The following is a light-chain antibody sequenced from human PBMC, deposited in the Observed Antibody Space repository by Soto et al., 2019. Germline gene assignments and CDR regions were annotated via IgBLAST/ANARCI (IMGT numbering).Light chain of an antibody. J-gene: IGLJ1*01. V-gene: IGLV2-14*01. CDR3: SSYTSTSTLYV. Sequence: QSAPTQPASVSGSPGQSITISCTGSSSDVGGYDYVSWYQQYPGRAPKLMIYDVFNRPSGVSNRFSGSKSGNTASLIISGLQAEDEADYYCSSYTSTSTLYVFGTGTKVTVL. CDR2: DVF. CDR1: SSDVGGYDY.